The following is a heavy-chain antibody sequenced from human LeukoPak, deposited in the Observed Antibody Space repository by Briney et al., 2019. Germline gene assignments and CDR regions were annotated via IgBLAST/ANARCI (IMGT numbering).Heavy chain of an antibody. CDR1: GFTFSTYA. CDR3: AKVPHGDYAVDY. D-gene: IGHD4-17*01. V-gene: IGHV3-30*04. Sequence: GGSLRLSCAASGFTFSTYAIHWVRQAPGKGLEWVAVISYDGSNKYYADSVKGRFTISRDNSKNTLYLQMNSLRAEDTAVYYCAKVPHGDYAVDYWGQGTLVTVSS. J-gene: IGHJ4*02. CDR2: ISYDGSNK.